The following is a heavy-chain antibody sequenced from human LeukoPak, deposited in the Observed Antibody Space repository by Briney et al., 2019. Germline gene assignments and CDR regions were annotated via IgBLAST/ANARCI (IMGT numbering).Heavy chain of an antibody. J-gene: IGHJ4*02. Sequence: GGSLRLSCAASGFAFSSYSMNWVRQAPGKGLEWVAFIRYDGSNKYYADSVKGRFTISRDNSKNTLYLQMNSLRAEDTAVYYCAKDPSVYGSGGYFHFDYWGQGTLVTVSS. CDR1: GFAFSSYS. CDR3: AKDPSVYGSGGYFHFDY. V-gene: IGHV3-30*02. CDR2: IRYDGSNK. D-gene: IGHD3-10*01.